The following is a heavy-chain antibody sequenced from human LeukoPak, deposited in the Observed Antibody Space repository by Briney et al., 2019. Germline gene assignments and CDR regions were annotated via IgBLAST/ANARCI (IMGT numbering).Heavy chain of an antibody. Sequence: ASVKVSCKASGYTFTSYDINWVRQATGQGLEWMGWINPNRGGTNYAQKFQGRVTMTRDTSISTAYMELSRLRSDDTAVYYCARAMLLGYCSSTSCYHDAFDIWGQGTMVTVSS. V-gene: IGHV1-2*02. D-gene: IGHD2-2*01. CDR1: GYTFTSYD. J-gene: IGHJ3*02. CDR3: ARAMLLGYCSSTSCYHDAFDI. CDR2: INPNRGGT.